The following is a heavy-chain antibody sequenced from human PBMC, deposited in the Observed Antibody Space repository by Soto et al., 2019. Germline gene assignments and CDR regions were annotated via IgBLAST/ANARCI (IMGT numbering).Heavy chain of an antibody. Sequence: IPLAESGPTLVKPTETLTLTCTFSGFSLTTGMEVGWVSQTPGKALEWLALVYWDDDKHYNPSLKPRLTITKDASKGQVVLTMTKMDPADSATYNCATLTADFWGPGTLVTV. CDR1: GFSLTTGME. J-gene: IGHJ4*02. V-gene: IGHV2-5*02. CDR3: ATLTADF. CDR2: VYWDDDK.